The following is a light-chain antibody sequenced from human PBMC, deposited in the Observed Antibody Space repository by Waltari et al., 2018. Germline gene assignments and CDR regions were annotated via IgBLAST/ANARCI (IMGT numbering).Light chain of an antibody. Sequence: IQMTQSPSSLSASVGDRVTITCRASEDISSYLNWYQQKPGKAPKLLIYYVNRLEGGVPSRFSGSGSGTEFTLIISGLQPADFATYYWQQYSRLPFTFGPGTKVDIK. CDR1: EDISSY. V-gene: IGKV1-13*02. J-gene: IGKJ3*01. CDR3: QQYSRLPFT. CDR2: YVN.